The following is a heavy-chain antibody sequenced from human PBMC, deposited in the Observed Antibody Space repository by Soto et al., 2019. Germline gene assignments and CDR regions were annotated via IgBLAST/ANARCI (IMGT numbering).Heavy chain of an antibody. Sequence: GGLLRLSCAASGFSFGAYYMSWFRQAPGKGLEWGSYISSSSNYINYADSLKGRFTISRDNAENSLYLQMNSLRAEDTAAYYCARSLVAATFWFDRWGQGTVVTVSS. D-gene: IGHD2-15*01. CDR2: ISSSSNYI. J-gene: IGHJ5*02. CDR3: ARSLVAATFWFDR. CDR1: GFSFGAYY. V-gene: IGHV3-11*06.